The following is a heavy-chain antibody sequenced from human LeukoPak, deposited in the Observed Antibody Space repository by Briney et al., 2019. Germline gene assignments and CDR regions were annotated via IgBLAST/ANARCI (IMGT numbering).Heavy chain of an antibody. D-gene: IGHD1-26*01. CDR2: INHSGST. CDR1: GGSFSGYY. CDR3: AFQWELYEGFDP. J-gene: IGHJ5*02. Sequence: PSETLSLTCAVYGGSFSGYYWSWIRQPPGKGLEWIGEINHSGSTNYNPSLKSRVTISVDTSKNQFSLKLSSVTAADTAVYYCAFQWELYEGFDPWGQGTLVTVSS. V-gene: IGHV4-34*01.